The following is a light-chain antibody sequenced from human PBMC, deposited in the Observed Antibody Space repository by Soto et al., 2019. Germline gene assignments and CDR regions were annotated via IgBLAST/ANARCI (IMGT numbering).Light chain of an antibody. CDR3: AAWDDHLTPYWV. CDR1: SSTIGSNF. J-gene: IGLJ3*02. V-gene: IGLV1-47*02. Sequence: QSVLTQPPSASGAPGQSVSISCSGSSSTIGSNFVYRYQQLPGAAPKLLIFNNYRRPSGVPDRFSGSKSGTSASLAITGLRSEDEGDYYCAAWDDHLTPYWVFGGGTKLTVL. CDR2: NNY.